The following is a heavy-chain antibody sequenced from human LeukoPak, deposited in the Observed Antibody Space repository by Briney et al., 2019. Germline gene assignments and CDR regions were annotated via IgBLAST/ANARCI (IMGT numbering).Heavy chain of an antibody. J-gene: IGHJ4*02. D-gene: IGHD6-13*01. Sequence: SETLSLTCAVYGGSFSGYYWSWIRQPPGKGLEWIGEINHSGSTNYNPSLKSRVTISVDTSKNQFSLKLSSVTAADTAVYYCARGSSWSRRWGQGTLVTVSS. CDR1: GGSFSGYY. CDR2: INHSGST. V-gene: IGHV4-34*01. CDR3: ARGSSWSRR.